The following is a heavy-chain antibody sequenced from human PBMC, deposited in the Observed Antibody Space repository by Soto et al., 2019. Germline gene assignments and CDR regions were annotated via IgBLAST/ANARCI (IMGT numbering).Heavy chain of an antibody. Sequence: TLSLTCTVSGGSISSGGYYWSWIRQHPGKGLEWIGYIYYSGSTYYNPSLKSRVTISVDTSKNQFSLKLSSVTAADTAVYYCARSDGKFYGDYANDYWGQGTLVTVSS. CDR1: GGSISSGGYY. V-gene: IGHV4-31*03. J-gene: IGHJ4*02. CDR2: IYYSGST. CDR3: ARSDGKFYGDYANDY. D-gene: IGHD4-17*01.